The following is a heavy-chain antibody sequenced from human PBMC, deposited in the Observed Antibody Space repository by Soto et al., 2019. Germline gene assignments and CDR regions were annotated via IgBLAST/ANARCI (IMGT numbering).Heavy chain of an antibody. J-gene: IGHJ5*02. CDR2: INHSGGT. D-gene: IGHD5-12*01. V-gene: IGHV4-34*01. CDR3: AREGDIVATGWFDP. Sequence: QVQLQQWGAGLLKPSETLSLTCAVYGGSFSGYYWSWIRQPPGKGLEWIGEINHSGGTNYNPSLKSRVTISVDTSKNQFSLKLSSVTAADTAVYYCAREGDIVATGWFDPWGQGTLVTVSS. CDR1: GGSFSGYY.